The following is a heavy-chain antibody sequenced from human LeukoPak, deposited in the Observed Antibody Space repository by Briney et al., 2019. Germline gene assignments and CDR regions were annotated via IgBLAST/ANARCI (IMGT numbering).Heavy chain of an antibody. D-gene: IGHD3-10*01. J-gene: IGHJ5*02. CDR1: GYTFTRYG. V-gene: IGHV1-18*01. CDR2: ISAYNGNT. CDR3: AREHYGSGSYWFDP. Sequence: GASVKVSCKASGYTFTRYGISWVRQAPGQGLEWMGWISAYNGNTNYAQKLQGRVTMTTDTSTSTAYMERRSLKSDDTAVYYCAREHYGSGSYWFDPWGQGTLVTVSS.